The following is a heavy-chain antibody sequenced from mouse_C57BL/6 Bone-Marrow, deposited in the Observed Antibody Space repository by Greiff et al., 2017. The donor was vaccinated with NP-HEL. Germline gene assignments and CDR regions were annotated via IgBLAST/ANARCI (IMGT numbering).Heavy chain of an antibody. CDR1: GFTFSSYA. CDR3: ARGNYEVNFDY. CDR2: ISDGGSYT. J-gene: IGHJ2*01. V-gene: IGHV5-4*03. D-gene: IGHD2-1*01. Sequence: EVKLVESGGGLVKPGGSLKLSCAASGFTFSSYAMSWVRQTPEKRLEWVATISDGGSYTYYPANVKGRFTISRDNAKNNLYLQMSHLKAEDTTMYYFARGNYEVNFDYWGQGTTLTVSS.